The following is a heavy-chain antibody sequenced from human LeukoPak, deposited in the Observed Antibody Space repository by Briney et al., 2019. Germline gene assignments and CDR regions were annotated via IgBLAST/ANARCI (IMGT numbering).Heavy chain of an antibody. V-gene: IGHV3-64*01. CDR2: ISSNGGIT. CDR1: GFTFRNYA. J-gene: IGHJ4*02. Sequence: GGSLRLSGAASGFTFRNYAMHWVRQAPGKGLEYVSAISSNGGITYYANSVKARFTISRDNSKNTLYLKMSSLRAEDMAVDYCASTNTLDYYGQGTLVTVSS. D-gene: IGHD2-2*01. CDR3: ASTNTLDY.